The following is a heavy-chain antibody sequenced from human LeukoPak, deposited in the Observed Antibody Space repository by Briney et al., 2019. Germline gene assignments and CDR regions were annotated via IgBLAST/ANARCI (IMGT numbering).Heavy chain of an antibody. CDR2: IYYSGST. CDR3: AREMAAAGKYYYYYMDV. D-gene: IGHD6-13*01. J-gene: IGHJ6*03. CDR1: GGSISSGDYY. Sequence: SETLSLTCTVSGGSISSGDYYWSWIRQPPGKGLEWIGYIYYSGSTYYNPSLKSRVTISVDTSKNQFSLKLSSVTAADTAVYYCAREMAAAGKYYYYYMDVWGKGTTVTVSS. V-gene: IGHV4-30-4*08.